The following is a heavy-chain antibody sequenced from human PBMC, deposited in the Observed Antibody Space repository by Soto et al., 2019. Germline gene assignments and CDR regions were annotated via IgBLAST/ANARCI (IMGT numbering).Heavy chain of an antibody. CDR1: GASISGGDYY. D-gene: IGHD3-22*01. Sequence: QVQLQESGPGLVKPSQTLSLTCTVSGASISGGDYYWTWIRQPPGKGLEWIGPIYYTGNTYSHPSLESRLSISEDPSNNQFALSLTSVTSPDTAIYYCARATYDSSTYYLDYWGQGTLVTVSS. CDR2: IYYTGNT. CDR3: ARATYDSSTYYLDY. J-gene: IGHJ4*02. V-gene: IGHV4-30-4*01.